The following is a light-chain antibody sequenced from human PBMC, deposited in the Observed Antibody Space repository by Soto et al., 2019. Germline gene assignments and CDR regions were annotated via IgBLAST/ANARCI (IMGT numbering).Light chain of an antibody. CDR3: AAWDDSLRVYV. J-gene: IGLJ1*01. CDR2: KTT. Sequence: QSVLTQEPSASGTPGQRVTMSCSGSTYNIGIGYVYWYQHLPGTAPKLLVYKTTQRPSGVPDRFSGSKSDTSASLAISGLRSEDEADYYCAAWDDSLRVYVFGTGTKLTVL. CDR1: TYNIGIGY. V-gene: IGLV1-47*01.